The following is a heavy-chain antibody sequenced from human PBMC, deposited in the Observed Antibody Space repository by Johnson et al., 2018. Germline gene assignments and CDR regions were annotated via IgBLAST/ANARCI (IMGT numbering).Heavy chain of an antibody. CDR3: AKRPRRRGYGDY. CDR1: GFTFSSYA. D-gene: IGHD3-22*01. CDR2: ITATGGNT. V-gene: IGHV3-23*04. J-gene: IGHJ4*02. Sequence: VQLVQSGGGLVQPGGSLRLSCAASGFTFSSYAMSWVRQGPGKGLEWVSAITATGGNTFYADSVRGRFTISRDNSKNTLYLQMNRRRAEDTAVYFCAKRPRRRGYGDYWGQGTLVTVSS.